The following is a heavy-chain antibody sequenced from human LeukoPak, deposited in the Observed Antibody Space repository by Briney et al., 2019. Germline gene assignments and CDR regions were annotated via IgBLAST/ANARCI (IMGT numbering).Heavy chain of an antibody. V-gene: IGHV3-48*01. CDR1: GYTFSDYT. CDR2: ISSGGSVM. CDR3: TRDLEY. J-gene: IGHJ4*02. Sequence: GGSLRLSCGASGYTFSDYTMNWVRQAPGKGPEWISYISSGGSVMHYADSVKGRSTISRDNVENSLYLQMNSLRVEDTAVYYCTRDLEYWGQGVLVTVSS.